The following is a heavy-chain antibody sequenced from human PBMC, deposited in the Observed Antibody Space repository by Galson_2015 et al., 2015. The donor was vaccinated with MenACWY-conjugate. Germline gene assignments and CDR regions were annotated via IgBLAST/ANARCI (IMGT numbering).Heavy chain of an antibody. Sequence: LSLTCTVSGGSISSSYWSWIRQPPGKGLEWIGYIYYSGNTHYNPSLKSRVTISVDTSKNQFSLKLSSVTAADTAVFYCARHGPSWGYYFDYWGQGTLVTVSS. CDR1: GGSISSSY. J-gene: IGHJ4*02. CDR2: IYYSGNT. D-gene: IGHD7-27*01. V-gene: IGHV4-59*08. CDR3: ARHGPSWGYYFDY.